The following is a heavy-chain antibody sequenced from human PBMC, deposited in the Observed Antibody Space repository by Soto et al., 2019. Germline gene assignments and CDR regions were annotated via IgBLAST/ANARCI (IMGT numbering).Heavy chain of an antibody. V-gene: IGHV1-18*01. CDR2: ISAYNGNT. CDR3: ARVRVRYYGSGSYFQY. D-gene: IGHD3-10*01. J-gene: IGHJ1*01. Sequence: ASVKVSCKASGYTFTSYGISWVRQAPGQGLERTGWISAYNGNTNYAQKLQGRVTMTTDTSTSTAYMELRSLRSDDTAVYYCARVRVRYYGSGSYFQYWGQGTLVTVSS. CDR1: GYTFTSYG.